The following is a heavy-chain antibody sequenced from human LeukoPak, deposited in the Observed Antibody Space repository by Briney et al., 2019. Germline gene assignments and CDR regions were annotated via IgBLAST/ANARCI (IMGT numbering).Heavy chain of an antibody. J-gene: IGHJ5*02. D-gene: IGHD2-15*01. CDR1: GFTFSSYW. CDR3: ARVARIRSGGPRDWFDP. CDR2: INIDGSST. V-gene: IGHV3-74*01. Sequence: GGSLRLSCAASGFTFSSYWMHWVRQAPGKGLVWVSRINIDGSSTSYADSVKGRFTISRDNAKNTLYLQMNSLRAEDTAVYYCARVARIRSGGPRDWFDPWGQGTLVTVSS.